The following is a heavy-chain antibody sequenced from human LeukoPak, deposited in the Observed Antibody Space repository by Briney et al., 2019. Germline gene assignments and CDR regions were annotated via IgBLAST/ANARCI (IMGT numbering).Heavy chain of an antibody. V-gene: IGHV4-34*01. CDR2: INHSGST. CDR3: ARGTKGDILIV. CDR1: GGSFSGYY. Sequence: SETLSLTCAVYGGSFSGYYWSWIRQPPGKGLEWIGEINHSGSTNYNPSLKSRVTISVDTSKSQFSLKLSSVTAADTAVYYCARGTKGDILIVWGQGTLVTVSS. J-gene: IGHJ4*02. D-gene: IGHD3-9*01.